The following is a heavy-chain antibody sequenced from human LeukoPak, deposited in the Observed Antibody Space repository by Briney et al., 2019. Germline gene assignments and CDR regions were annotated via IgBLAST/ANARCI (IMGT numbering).Heavy chain of an antibody. CDR3: ASWYYDSSGYYHFDY. J-gene: IGHJ4*02. Sequence: ASVKVSCKASGGTFSSYGINWVRQAPGQGLEWMGRIIPIFGTANYAQKFQGRVTITTDESTTTAYMEPSSLRSEDTAVYYCASWYYDSSGYYHFDYWGQGTLVTVSS. CDR2: IIPIFGTA. D-gene: IGHD3-22*01. CDR1: GGTFSSYG. V-gene: IGHV1-69*05.